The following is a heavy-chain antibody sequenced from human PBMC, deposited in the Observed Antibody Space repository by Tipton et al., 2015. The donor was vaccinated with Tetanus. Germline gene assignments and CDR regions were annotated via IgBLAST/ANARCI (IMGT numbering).Heavy chain of an antibody. D-gene: IGHD2-8*01. J-gene: IGHJ4*02. Sequence: SLRLSCSASGFIFDDFALHWVRQAPGKGLEWVSTIGWNSANTAYADSVKGRFIISRDNVKNSVYLQMNSLSAEDTALYFCTKGDNGVWGGKIDYWGQGILVTVSS. CDR1: GFIFDDFA. CDR3: TKGDNGVWGGKIDY. CDR2: IGWNSANT. V-gene: IGHV3-9*01.